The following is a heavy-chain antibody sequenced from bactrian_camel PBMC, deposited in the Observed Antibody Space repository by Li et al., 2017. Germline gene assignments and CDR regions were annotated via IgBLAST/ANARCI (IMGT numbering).Heavy chain of an antibody. D-gene: IGHD1*01. J-gene: IGHJ4*01. CDR1: GFTFSSYW. CDR2: MNSGGGTT. V-gene: IGHV3S1*01. Sequence: HVQLVESGGGLVQPGGSLRLSCAASGFTFSSYWMYWVRQAPGKGLEWVSAMNSGGGTTNYADSVKGRFTISQDNAKSTLYLQMNNLKTEDTAVYYCAADLEIADYCCGDYSVLGQGTQVTVS.